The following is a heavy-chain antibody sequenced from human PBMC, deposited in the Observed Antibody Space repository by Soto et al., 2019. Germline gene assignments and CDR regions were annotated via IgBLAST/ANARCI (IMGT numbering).Heavy chain of an antibody. CDR1: GFTFSTYE. CDR3: ARGRCSPSNCQLDY. CDR2: ITARGSIT. D-gene: IGHD4-4*01. J-gene: IGHJ4*02. V-gene: IGHV3-48*03. Sequence: PGGSLRLSCVVSGFTFSTYEMNWVRQAPGKGLEWVSYITARGSITYYAASVKGRFTTSRDNAKDSVYLEIDSLRPEDTAMYYCARGRCSPSNCQLDYWGQGALVTVSS.